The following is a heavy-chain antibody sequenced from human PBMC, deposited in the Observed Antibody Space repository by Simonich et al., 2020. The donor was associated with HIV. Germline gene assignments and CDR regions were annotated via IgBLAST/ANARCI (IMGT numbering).Heavy chain of an antibody. V-gene: IGHV4-34*01. CDR3: ARTGDRVFDY. CDR2: INHSGIT. D-gene: IGHD1-1*01. Sequence: QVQLQQWGAGLLKPSETLSLTFDVYGGSFSGYYWGWIRQSPEKGLEWIGEINHSGITNYNPSLKSRVTILVDTSKNQFSLKLSSVTAADTAVYFCARTGDRVFDYWGQGILVTVSS. CDR1: GGSFSGYY. J-gene: IGHJ4*02.